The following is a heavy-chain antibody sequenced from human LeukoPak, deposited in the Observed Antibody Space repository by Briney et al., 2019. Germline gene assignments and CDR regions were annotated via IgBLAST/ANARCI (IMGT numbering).Heavy chain of an antibody. D-gene: IGHD3-22*01. CDR3: ARYFYDSSGSSSDAYDI. J-gene: IGHJ3*02. Sequence: ASVKVSCKTSGYTFTGYYMHWVRQAPGQGLEWMGWINPDSGGTNYAQRFQGRVTMTRDTSISTAYMELSRLRSDDSAVYYCARYFYDSSGSSSDAYDIWGQGTMVTVSS. CDR2: INPDSGGT. CDR1: GYTFTGYY. V-gene: IGHV1-2*02.